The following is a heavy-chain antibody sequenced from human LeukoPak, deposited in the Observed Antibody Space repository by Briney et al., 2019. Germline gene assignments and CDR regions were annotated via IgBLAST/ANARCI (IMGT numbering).Heavy chain of an antibody. D-gene: IGHD3-3*01. J-gene: IGHJ6*02. CDR2: IWYDGSNK. V-gene: IGHV3-33*01. CDR3: ARDRELRFLEWLFHPSGMDV. Sequence: QAGGSLRLSCAASGSTFSSYGMHWVRQAPGKGLEWMAVIWYDGSNKYYADSVKGRFTISRDNSKNTLYLQMNSLRAEDTAVYYCARDRELRFLEWLFHPSGMDVWGQGTTVTVSS. CDR1: GSTFSSYG.